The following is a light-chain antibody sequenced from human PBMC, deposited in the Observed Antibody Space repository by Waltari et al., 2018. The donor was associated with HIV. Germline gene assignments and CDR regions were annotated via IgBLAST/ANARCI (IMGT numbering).Light chain of an antibody. J-gene: IGKJ5*01. Sequence: DIQMTQSPSSLSASVGDRVTVTCRASQGVRNELGWFQQKPGQAPQRLIYAASPLQSGVPSRFSGSGSETYFTLTLTYLQPEDSATYFCLQHNSYPLITFGQGKRLEI. CDR3: LQHNSYPLIT. CDR1: QGVRNE. CDR2: AAS. V-gene: IGKV1-17*02.